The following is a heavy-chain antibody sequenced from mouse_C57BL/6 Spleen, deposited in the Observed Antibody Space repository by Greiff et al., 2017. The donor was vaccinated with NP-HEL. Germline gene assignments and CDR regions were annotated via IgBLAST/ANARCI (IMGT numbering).Heavy chain of an antibody. CDR3: ARDRTTVVATCPMDY. D-gene: IGHD1-1*01. J-gene: IGHJ4*01. CDR1: GFTFSSYA. V-gene: IGHV5-4*01. Sequence: EVKLMESGGGLVKPGGSLKLSCAASGFTFSSYAMSWVRQTPEKRLEWVATISDGGSYTYYPDNVKGRVTISRDNAENNLYLQMGHLKSEDTAMYYCARDRTTVVATCPMDYWGQGTSVTVSS. CDR2: ISDGGSYT.